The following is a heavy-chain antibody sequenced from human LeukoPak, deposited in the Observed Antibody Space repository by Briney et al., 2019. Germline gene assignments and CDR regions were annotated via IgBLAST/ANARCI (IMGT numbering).Heavy chain of an antibody. CDR1: GFSFSRYA. Sequence: PGGSLRLSCVASGFSFSRYAMHWVRQAPGKGLEEVALIQFDGSNKNYIDSVKGRFTISRDNSKNTLYLQMNSLRAEDTAVYYCARDPGVTYDYWGQGTLVTVSS. D-gene: IGHD2-21*02. CDR3: ARDPGVTYDY. CDR2: IQFDGSNK. V-gene: IGHV3-30*02. J-gene: IGHJ4*02.